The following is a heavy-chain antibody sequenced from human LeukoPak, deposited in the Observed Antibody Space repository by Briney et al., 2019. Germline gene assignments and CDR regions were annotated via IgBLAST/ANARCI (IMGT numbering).Heavy chain of an antibody. CDR2: IDHSGST. CDR1: GGSFSGYY. V-gene: IGHV4-34*01. Sequence: SETLSLTCAVYGGSFSGYYWTWIRQPPGKGLEWIGEIDHSGSTNYNPSLKSRVTILVDTSKNQFSLKLSSVTSADTAVHYCARGWKSDIWGQGTMVTVSS. J-gene: IGHJ3*02. D-gene: IGHD1-1*01. CDR3: ARGWKSDI.